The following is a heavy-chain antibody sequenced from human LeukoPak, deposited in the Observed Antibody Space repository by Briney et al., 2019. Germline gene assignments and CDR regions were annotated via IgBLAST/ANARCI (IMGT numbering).Heavy chain of an antibody. CDR2: IKQDGREK. CDR1: GFNFNSCW. J-gene: IGHJ4*02. Sequence: GGSLRLSCAASGFNFNSCWMSWVRQAPGKGLEWVAHIKQDGREKHYVDSVKGRFTISRDNAKNSLYLEMNSLRVEDMAVYYCARATQGYFDYWGQGALVTVSS. V-gene: IGHV3-7*04. CDR3: ARATQGYFDY.